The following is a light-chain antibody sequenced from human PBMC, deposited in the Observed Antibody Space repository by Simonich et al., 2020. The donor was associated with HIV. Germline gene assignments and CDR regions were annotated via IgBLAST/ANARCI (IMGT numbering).Light chain of an antibody. CDR3: QQCHTHPHT. V-gene: IGKV4-1*01. Sequence: DIVMTQSPDSLAVSLGERATSNCKSSQSVLYSSNNKNYLAWYQQKPGQPPKLLMYWASTRESGVPDRFSGSGSGTDFTLTISSLQAEDVAVYFCQQCHTHPHTFGQGTKLEIK. J-gene: IGKJ2*01. CDR1: QSVLYSSNNKNY. CDR2: WAS.